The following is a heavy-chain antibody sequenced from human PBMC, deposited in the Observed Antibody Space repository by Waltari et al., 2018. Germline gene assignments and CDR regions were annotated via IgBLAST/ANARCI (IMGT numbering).Heavy chain of an antibody. Sequence: QVQLQESGPGLVKPSQTLSLTCTVSGGSISSGGYYWSWIRQHPGKGLEWIGYIYYSGSTYYTPSLKSRVTISVDTSKNQSALKLSSVPAADTAVYYCARSGIGGFDPWGQGTLVTVSS. J-gene: IGHJ5*02. CDR3: ARSGIGGFDP. D-gene: IGHD2-15*01. CDR2: IYYSGST. CDR1: GGSISSGGYY. V-gene: IGHV4-31*03.